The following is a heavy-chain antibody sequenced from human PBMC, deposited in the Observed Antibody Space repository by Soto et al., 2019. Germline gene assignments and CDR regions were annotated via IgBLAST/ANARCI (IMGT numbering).Heavy chain of an antibody. Sequence: QVQLQESGPGLVKPSGTLSLTCAVSSGSLSSLNWWTWVRQPPGKGLEWIGEIYHSGSTNYNPSHKSRVTMPVDKSKNQFSLNLNSVAAAATAVYFCARYASGSSYFDYWGEGTLVTVSS. CDR2: IYHSGST. CDR3: ARYASGSSYFDY. V-gene: IGHV4-4*02. CDR1: SGSLSSLNW. J-gene: IGHJ4*02. D-gene: IGHD3-10*01.